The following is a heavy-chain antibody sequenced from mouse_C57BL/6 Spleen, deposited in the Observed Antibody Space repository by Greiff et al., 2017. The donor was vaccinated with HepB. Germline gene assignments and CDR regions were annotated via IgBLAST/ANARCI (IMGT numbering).Heavy chain of an antibody. Sequence: EVKLVESGGGLVKPGGSLKLSCAASGFTFSSYTMSWVRQTPEKRLEWVATISGGGGNTYYPDSVKGRFTISRDNAKNTMYLQMSSRRSEDTVLYYWARRSEGSSPDWYFYVWGTGTTVTDAS. CDR3: ARRSEGSSPDWYFYV. V-gene: IGHV5-9*01. CDR2: ISGGGGNT. D-gene: IGHD1-1*01. CDR1: GFTFSSYT. J-gene: IGHJ1*03.